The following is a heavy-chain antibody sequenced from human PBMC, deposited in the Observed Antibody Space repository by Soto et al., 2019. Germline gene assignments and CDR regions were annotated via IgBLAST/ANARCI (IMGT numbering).Heavy chain of an antibody. CDR2: IWYDGSYK. CDR1: GFSFSTHG. Sequence: QVQLVESGGGVVQPGRSLRLSCAASGFSFSTHGMHWVRQAPGKGLEWVAVIWYDGSYKDYGDSVKGRFTISRDNSKNTLDLQMNRLRAEEPAVYFCARDLYSPWLPTDWGQGTLVTVSS. D-gene: IGHD3-22*01. V-gene: IGHV3-33*01. CDR3: ARDLYSPWLPTD. J-gene: IGHJ4*02.